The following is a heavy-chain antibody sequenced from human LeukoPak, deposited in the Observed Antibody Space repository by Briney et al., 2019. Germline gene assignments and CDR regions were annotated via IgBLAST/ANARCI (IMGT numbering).Heavy chain of an antibody. D-gene: IGHD5-24*01. J-gene: IGHJ4*02. V-gene: IGHV3-23*01. CDR3: AKERGGDGYNLPFDY. Sequence: GGSLRLSCAASGFTLSSYAMTWVRQAPGKGLQWVSTISVSGGSTYYADSVKGRFTISRDTSKSTLYLQMNSLRDEDTAVYYCAKERGGDGYNLPFDYWGQGTLVTVSS. CDR1: GFTLSSYA. CDR2: ISVSGGST.